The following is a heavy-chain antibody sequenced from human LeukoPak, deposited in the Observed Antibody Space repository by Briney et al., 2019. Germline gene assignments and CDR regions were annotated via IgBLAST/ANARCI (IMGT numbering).Heavy chain of an antibody. CDR1: GGSISSSSYY. D-gene: IGHD3-22*01. CDR3: GRSTPPPKIVYFDY. J-gene: IGHJ4*02. Sequence: SETLSLTCTDSGGSISSSSYYWGWIRQPPGKGLEWIGSIYYSGSTYYNPSLKSRVTISVDTSKNQFSLKLSSVTAADTAVYYCGRSTPPPKIVYFDYWGQGTLVTVSS. CDR2: IYYSGST. V-gene: IGHV4-39*01.